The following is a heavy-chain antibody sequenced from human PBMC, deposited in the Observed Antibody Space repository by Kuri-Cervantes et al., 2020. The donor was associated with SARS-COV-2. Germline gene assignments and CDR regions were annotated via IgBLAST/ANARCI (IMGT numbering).Heavy chain of an antibody. CDR2: IVPIFGTA. J-gene: IGHJ6*03. V-gene: IGHV1-69*06. CDR1: GGTFSSYA. CDR3: ARESFVVVPPSPIYYYYMDV. Sequence: SVKVSCKASGGTFSSYAISWVRQAPGQGLEWMGGIVPIFGTANYAQKFQGRVTITADKSTSTAYMELSSLRSEDTAVYYCARESFVVVPPSPIYYYYMDVWGKGTTVTVSS. D-gene: IGHD2-2*01.